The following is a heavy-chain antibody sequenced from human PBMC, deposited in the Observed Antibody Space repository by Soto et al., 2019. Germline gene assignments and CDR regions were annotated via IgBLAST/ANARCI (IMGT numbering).Heavy chain of an antibody. CDR2: VHYSGST. Sequence: LSETLSLTCTVSGASITSSYWSWIRQSPGKRLEWIAYVHYSGSTNYNPSLKSRVTISVDTSKNQFSLKLSSVTAADTAVYYCARGYYDSRGQSNTFGIWGQGTMVTVSS. CDR1: GASITSSY. CDR3: ARGYYDSRGQSNTFGI. J-gene: IGHJ3*02. D-gene: IGHD3-22*01. V-gene: IGHV4-59*01.